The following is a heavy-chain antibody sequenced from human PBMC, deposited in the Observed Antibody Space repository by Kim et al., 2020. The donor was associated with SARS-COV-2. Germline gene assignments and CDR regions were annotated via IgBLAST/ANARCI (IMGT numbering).Heavy chain of an antibody. Sequence: YAAACKGRFTISRDESKNSLYLQMNSLKTEDTAVYYCVRIGSLYYYGMDVWGQGTTVTVSS. CDR3: VRIGSLYYYGMDV. V-gene: IGHV3-72*01. J-gene: IGHJ6*02. D-gene: IGHD3-10*01.